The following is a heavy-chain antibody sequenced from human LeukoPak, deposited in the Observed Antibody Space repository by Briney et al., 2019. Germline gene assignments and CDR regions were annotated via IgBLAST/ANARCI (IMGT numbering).Heavy chain of an antibody. CDR1: GGSISSSSYY. V-gene: IGHV4-39*07. D-gene: IGHD2-8*01. CDR2: IYYSGST. Sequence: SETLSLTCTVSGGSISSSSYYWGWIRQPPGKGLEWIGSIYYSGSTYYNPSLKSRVTISVDTSKNQFSLKLSSVTAADTAIYYCARGEWRLDPWGQGTLVAVSS. J-gene: IGHJ5*02. CDR3: ARGEWRLDP.